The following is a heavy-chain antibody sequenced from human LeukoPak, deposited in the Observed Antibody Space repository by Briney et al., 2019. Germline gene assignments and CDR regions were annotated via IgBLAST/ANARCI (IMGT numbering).Heavy chain of an antibody. CDR2: IYYSGST. CDR3: ASGVLRYFDWLPRKPTRFDY. CDR1: GGSISSSSYY. V-gene: IGHV4-39*01. J-gene: IGHJ4*02. D-gene: IGHD3-9*01. Sequence: PSETLSLTCTVSGGSISSSSYYWGWIRQPPGKGLEWIGSIYYSGSTYYNPSLKSRVTISVDTSKNQFSLKLSSVTAADTAVYYCASGVLRYFDWLPRKPTRFDYWGQGTLVTVSS.